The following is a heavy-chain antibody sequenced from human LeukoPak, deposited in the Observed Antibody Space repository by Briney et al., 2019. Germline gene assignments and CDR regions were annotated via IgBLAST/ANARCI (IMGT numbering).Heavy chain of an antibody. D-gene: IGHD2-2*02. CDR2: IYYSGTT. CDR3: ARHRYCSSPSCYSGGHSWFDP. V-gene: IGHV4-39*01. J-gene: IGHJ5*02. Sequence: PSETLSLTCAVSGGSISSSNWWSWVRQPPGKGLEGIGSIYYSGTTYYNPSLESRVTISVDTSKNQFSLKLSSVTAAETAVYDCARHRYCSSPSCYSGGHSWFDPWGQGTLVTVSS. CDR1: GGSISSSNW.